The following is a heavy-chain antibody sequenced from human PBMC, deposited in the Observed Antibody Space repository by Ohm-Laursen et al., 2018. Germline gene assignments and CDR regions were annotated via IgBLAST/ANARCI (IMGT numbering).Heavy chain of an antibody. CDR3: ARETYYYDSSGYYFDY. Sequence: SDTLSLTCAVSGGSVSSGSYYWSWIRQPPGKGLEWIGYIYYSGSTNYNPSLKSRVTISVDTSKNQFSLKLSSVTAADTAVYYCARETYYYDSSGYYFDYWGQGTLVTVSS. CDR2: IYYSGST. CDR1: GGSVSSGSYY. J-gene: IGHJ4*02. D-gene: IGHD3-22*01. V-gene: IGHV4-61*01.